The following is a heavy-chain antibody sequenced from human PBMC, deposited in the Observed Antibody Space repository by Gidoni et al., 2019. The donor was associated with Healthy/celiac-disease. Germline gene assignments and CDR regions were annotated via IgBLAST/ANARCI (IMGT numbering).Heavy chain of an antibody. D-gene: IGHD1-26*01. CDR2: ISYDGSNK. J-gene: IGHJ4*02. CDR3: AKGVVGATDAYFDY. Sequence: QVQLVESGGGVVQPGRSLRLSCAASGFTFSSYGMHWVRQAPGKGLEWVAVISYDGSNKYYADSVKGRFTISRDNSKNTLYLQMNSLRAEDTAVYYCAKGVVGATDAYFDYWGQGTLVTVSS. V-gene: IGHV3-30*18. CDR1: GFTFSSYG.